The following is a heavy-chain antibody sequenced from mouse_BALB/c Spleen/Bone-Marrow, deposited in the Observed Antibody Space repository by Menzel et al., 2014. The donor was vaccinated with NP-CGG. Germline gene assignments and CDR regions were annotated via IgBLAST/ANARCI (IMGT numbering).Heavy chain of an antibody. V-gene: IGHV5-17*02. D-gene: IGHD2-4*01. Sequence: EVMLVESGGGLVQPGGSRKLSCAASGFTFSSFGMHWVRQAPEKGLEWVAYISNGSSPIYYADTVKGRFTSSRDNPENTMFLHMTSIRSEDTAMYYCARKGTMITHYYAMDYWGQGTSVTVSS. J-gene: IGHJ4*01. CDR1: GFTFSSFG. CDR2: ISNGSSPI. CDR3: ARKGTMITHYYAMDY.